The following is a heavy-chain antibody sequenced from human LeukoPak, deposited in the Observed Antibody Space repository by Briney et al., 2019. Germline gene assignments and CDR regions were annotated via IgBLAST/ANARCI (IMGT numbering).Heavy chain of an antibody. CDR1: GGTFSSYA. V-gene: IGHV1-69*13. Sequence: GASVKVSCKASGGTFSSYAISWVRQAPGQGPEWMGGIIPIFGTANYAQKFQGRVTITADESTSTAYMELSSLRSEDTAVYYCARGELWFGELPKSPDYWGQGTLVTVSS. J-gene: IGHJ4*02. D-gene: IGHD3-10*01. CDR3: ARGELWFGELPKSPDY. CDR2: IIPIFGTA.